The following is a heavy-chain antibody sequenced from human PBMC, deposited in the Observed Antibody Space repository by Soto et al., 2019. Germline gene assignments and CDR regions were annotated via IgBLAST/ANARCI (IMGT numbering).Heavy chain of an antibody. J-gene: IGHJ2*01. D-gene: IGHD3-3*01. CDR1: GFTFSSYG. Sequence: QVQLVESGGGVVQPGRSLRLSCAASGFTFSSYGMHWVRQAPGKGLEWVAVIWYDGSNKYYADSVKGRFTISRDNSKNTLYLQMNSLRAEDTAVYYCAREEPTFPYDFWSGGNWYFDLWGRGTLVTVSS. CDR2: IWYDGSNK. V-gene: IGHV3-33*01. CDR3: AREEPTFPYDFWSGGNWYFDL.